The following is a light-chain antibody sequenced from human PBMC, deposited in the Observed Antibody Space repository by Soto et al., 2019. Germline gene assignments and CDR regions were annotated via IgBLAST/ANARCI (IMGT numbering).Light chain of an antibody. J-gene: IGKJ1*01. V-gene: IGKV3-20*01. CDR2: GAS. CDR1: QSINNNY. CDR3: QQYGGSPRT. Sequence: EILLTQSPGTLSLSPGERATLSCRASQSINNNYLAWYQQKRGQAPRLLIYGASTRATGIPDRFSGSGSGTDFTLTISRLEPEDFAVYYCQQYGGSPRTFGQGTKVEIK.